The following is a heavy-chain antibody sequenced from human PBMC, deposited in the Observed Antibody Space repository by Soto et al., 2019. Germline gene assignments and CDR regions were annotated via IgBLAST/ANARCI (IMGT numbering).Heavy chain of an antibody. Sequence: ASVKVSCKASGYTFTDYYLHWLRQAPGQGLEWMGWINPNSGDTIYAQKFQGRVTLTRDTSISTAYMELSRLRSDDTAVYYCARRKAGYYDSSGSGAFDIWGQGTMVTVSS. D-gene: IGHD3-22*01. J-gene: IGHJ3*02. V-gene: IGHV1-2*02. CDR2: INPNSGDT. CDR1: GYTFTDYY. CDR3: ARRKAGYYDSSGSGAFDI.